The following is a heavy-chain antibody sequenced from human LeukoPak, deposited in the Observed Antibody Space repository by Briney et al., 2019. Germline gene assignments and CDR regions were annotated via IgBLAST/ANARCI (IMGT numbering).Heavy chain of an antibody. J-gene: IGHJ5*02. V-gene: IGHV3-48*03. D-gene: IGHD2-2*01. CDR3: AKGGLGYCSSTSCHNNWFDP. CDR1: GFTFSSYE. Sequence: GGSLRLSCAASGFTFSSYEMNWVRQAPGKGLEWVSYISSSGSTIYYADSVKGRFTISRDNSKNTLYLQMNSLRAEDTAVYYCAKGGLGYCSSTSCHNNWFDPWGQGTLVTVSS. CDR2: ISSSGSTI.